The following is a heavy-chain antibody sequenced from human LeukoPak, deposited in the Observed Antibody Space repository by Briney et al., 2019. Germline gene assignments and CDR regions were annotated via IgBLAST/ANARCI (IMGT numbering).Heavy chain of an antibody. V-gene: IGHV1-2*04. CDR1: GYTFTGYY. J-gene: IGHJ6*02. D-gene: IGHD3-10*01. CDR2: INPNSGGT. Sequence: ASVKVSCKASGYTFTGYYMHWVRQAPGQGLEWMGWINPNSGGTNYAQKFQGWVTMTRDTSISTAYMELSRLRSDDTAVYYCARDSSRVLWFGVLFTAGHYGMDVWGQGTTVTVSS. CDR3: ARDSSRVLWFGVLFTAGHYGMDV.